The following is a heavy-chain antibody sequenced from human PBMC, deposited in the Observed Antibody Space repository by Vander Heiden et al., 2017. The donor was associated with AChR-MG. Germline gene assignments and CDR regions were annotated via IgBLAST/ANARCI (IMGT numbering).Heavy chain of an antibody. V-gene: IGHV3-21*01. J-gene: IGHJ2*01. CDR1: GFTFSTQS. CDR3: ASRLTMTATDWYFDL. Sequence: EVQLVESGGGLVKPGGSLRLSCAASGFTFSTQSMNWVRQDPGKGLDRDTAISYTSKYICYADSVKDRFTISRDNARKSLFLQMNSLRAEDTAVYYCASRLTMTATDWYFDLWGRGTLVIVSS. D-gene: IGHD3-22*01. CDR2: ISYTSKYI.